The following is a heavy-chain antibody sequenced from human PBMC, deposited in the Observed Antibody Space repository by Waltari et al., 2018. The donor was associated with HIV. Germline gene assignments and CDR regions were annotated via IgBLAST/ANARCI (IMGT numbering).Heavy chain of an antibody. CDR2: ISHTGST. CDR3: ARGKRTATQYFGMDV. Sequence: QVQIQQWGAGLLKPSETLSLTCAVYGGSFNYYYWSWVRPSPGKGLEWVGEISHTGSTYYSPSLKSRVTVSLDTSKNQFSLKLTSVTAADTAIYYCARGKRTATQYFGMDVWGQGTTVIVSS. CDR1: GGSFNYYY. D-gene: IGHD1-7*01. J-gene: IGHJ6*02. V-gene: IGHV4-34*01.